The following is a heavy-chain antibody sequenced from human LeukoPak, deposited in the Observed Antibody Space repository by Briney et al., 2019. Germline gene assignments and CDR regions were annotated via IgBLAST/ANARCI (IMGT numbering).Heavy chain of an antibody. J-gene: IGHJ4*02. Sequence: ASVKVSCKASGGTFSSYAISWVRQAPGQGLEWMGGIIPIFGTANYAQKFQGRVTITTDESTSTAYMELRSLRSDDTAVYYCAREDTAMAFDYWGQGTLVTVSS. CDR2: IIPIFGTA. V-gene: IGHV1-69*05. CDR3: AREDTAMAFDY. CDR1: GGTFSSYA. D-gene: IGHD5-18*01.